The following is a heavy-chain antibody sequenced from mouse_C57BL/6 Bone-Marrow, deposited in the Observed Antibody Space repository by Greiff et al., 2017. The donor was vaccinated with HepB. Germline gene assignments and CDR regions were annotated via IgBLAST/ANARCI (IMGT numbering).Heavy chain of an antibody. V-gene: IGHV1-15*01. CDR3: TPFTTVVRDWYFDV. J-gene: IGHJ1*03. CDR1: GYTFTDYE. Sequence: QVQLQQSGAELVRPGASVTLSCKASGYTFTDYEMHWVKQTPVHGLEWIGAIDPETGGTAYNQKFKGKAILTADKSSSTAYMEFRSLTSEDSAVYYCTPFTTVVRDWYFDVWGTGTTVTVSS. D-gene: IGHD1-1*01. CDR2: IDPETGGT.